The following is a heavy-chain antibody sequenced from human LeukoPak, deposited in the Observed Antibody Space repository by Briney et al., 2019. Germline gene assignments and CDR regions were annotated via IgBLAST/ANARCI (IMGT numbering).Heavy chain of an antibody. Sequence: GGSLRLSCAASGFTFSSYAMHWVRQAPGKGLEWVAVISYDGSNKYYADSVKGRFTISRDNSKNTLDLQMNSLRVEDTAVYYCARDLGSSWNFDYWGQGTLVTVSS. V-gene: IGHV3-30-3*01. CDR1: GFTFSSYA. CDR2: ISYDGSNK. D-gene: IGHD6-13*01. CDR3: ARDLGSSWNFDY. J-gene: IGHJ4*02.